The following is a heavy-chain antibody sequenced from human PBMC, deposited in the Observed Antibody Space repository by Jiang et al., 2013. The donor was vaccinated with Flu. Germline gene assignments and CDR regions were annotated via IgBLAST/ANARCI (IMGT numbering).Heavy chain of an antibody. V-gene: IGHV4-39*01. Sequence: LLESGPGLVKPSETLSLTCNVYGGSISNNGYYWGWIRQPPGKGLEWVANMYYSGTTYYNPSLQSRLTISVDTSKNQFSLKLRSVTAADTAVYYCASLRITAMTPEGYFDFWGQGTLVTVSS. CDR1: GGSISNNGYY. CDR2: MYYSGTT. CDR3: ASLRITAMTPEGYFDF. J-gene: IGHJ4*02. D-gene: IGHD1-20*01.